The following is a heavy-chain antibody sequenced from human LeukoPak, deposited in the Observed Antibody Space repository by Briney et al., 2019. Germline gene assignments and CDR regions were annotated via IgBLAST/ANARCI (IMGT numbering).Heavy chain of an antibody. J-gene: IGHJ4*02. CDR3: ARPAGYSSSYSFDY. CDR2: MNPNSGST. D-gene: IGHD6-13*01. V-gene: IGHV1-8*03. Sequence: ASVKVSCKASGYTFTSYDINWVRQATGQGLEWMGWMNPNSGSTGYAQKFQGRVTITRNTSISTAYMELSSLRSEDTAVYYCARPAGYSSSYSFDYWGQGTLVTVSS. CDR1: GYTFTSYD.